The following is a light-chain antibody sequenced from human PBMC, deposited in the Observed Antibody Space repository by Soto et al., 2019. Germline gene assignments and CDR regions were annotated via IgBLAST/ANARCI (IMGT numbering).Light chain of an antibody. Sequence: QSALTQPASVSGSPGQSITISCTGTSSDVGSYNLVSWYQQHPGKAPKLMIYEVSKRPSGVSNRFSGSKSGNTASLTISGLQAEDEADYHCCSYAGSSTLFGGGTKLTV. J-gene: IGLJ3*02. V-gene: IGLV2-23*02. CDR1: SSDVGSYNL. CDR2: EVS. CDR3: CSYAGSSTL.